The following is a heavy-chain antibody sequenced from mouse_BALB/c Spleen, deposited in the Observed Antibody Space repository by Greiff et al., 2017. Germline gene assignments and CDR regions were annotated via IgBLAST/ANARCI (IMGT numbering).Heavy chain of an antibody. CDR2: ISYSGST. V-gene: IGHV3-8*02. CDR1: GDSITSGY. CDR3: ARYYGSSHWYFDV. Sequence: EVQVVESGPSLVKPSQTLSLTCSVTGDSITSGYWNWIRKFPGNKLEYMGYISYSGSTYYNPSLKSRISITRDTSKNQYYLQLNSVTTEDTATYYCARYYGSSHWYFDVWGAGTTVTVSS. D-gene: IGHD1-1*01. J-gene: IGHJ1*01.